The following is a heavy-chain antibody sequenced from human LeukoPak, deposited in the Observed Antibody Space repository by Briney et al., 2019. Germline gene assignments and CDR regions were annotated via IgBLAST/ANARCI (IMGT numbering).Heavy chain of an antibody. J-gene: IGHJ5*02. CDR2: IYYSGST. CDR3: ARGYYYDSSGRELGFDP. CDR1: GGSISSYY. Sequence: NPSETLSLTCTVSGGSISSYYWSWIRQPPGKGLEWIGFIYYSGSTNYNPPLKSRVTISVDTSKNQFSLKLSSVTAADTAVYYCARGYYYDSSGRELGFDPWGQGTLVTVSS. V-gene: IGHV4-59*01. D-gene: IGHD3-22*01.